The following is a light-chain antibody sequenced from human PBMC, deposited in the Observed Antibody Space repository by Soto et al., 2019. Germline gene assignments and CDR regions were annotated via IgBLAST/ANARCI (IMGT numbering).Light chain of an antibody. CDR2: DVT. CDR3: SSYTTIKTVI. Sequence: QSALAQPASVSGSPGQSITISCTGTSSDVGAYNYVSWYHQHHPGKAPELIIYDVTDRPSGVSTRFSGSKSGNTASLTISVLQAEDECDYYCSSYTTIKTVIFGGGTKVTVL. J-gene: IGLJ2*01. V-gene: IGLV2-14*01. CDR1: SSDVGAYNY.